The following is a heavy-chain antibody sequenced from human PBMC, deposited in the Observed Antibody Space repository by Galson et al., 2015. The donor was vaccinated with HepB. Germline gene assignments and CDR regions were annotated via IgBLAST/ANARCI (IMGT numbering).Heavy chain of an antibody. CDR2: MNPNGGNT. CDR1: GYTFTSYD. D-gene: IGHD3-3*01. J-gene: IGHJ5*02. V-gene: IGHV1-8*01. CDR3: ARGRAIFGVVDWFDP. Sequence: SVKVSCKASGYTFTSYDINWVRQATGQGLEWMGWMNPNGGNTGYAQKFQGRVTMTRNTSISTAYMELSSLRSEDTAVYYCARGRAIFGVVDWFDPWGQGTLVTVSS.